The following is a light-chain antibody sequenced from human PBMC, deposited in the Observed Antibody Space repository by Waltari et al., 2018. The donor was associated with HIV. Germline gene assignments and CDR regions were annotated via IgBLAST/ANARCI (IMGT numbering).Light chain of an antibody. CDR3: HVWDTISDHVV. J-gene: IGLJ2*01. CDR1: NIGTKR. Sequence: SYPLTPPPSVSVAPGTRAKITCVGNNIGTKRMHLYQQKPDQGHVFVIYYNADPPSGIPGRFSGSNSGNPATRTINRVEAGDEADYYCHVWDTISDHVVFGGGSKLTVL. V-gene: IGLV3-21*04. CDR2: YNA.